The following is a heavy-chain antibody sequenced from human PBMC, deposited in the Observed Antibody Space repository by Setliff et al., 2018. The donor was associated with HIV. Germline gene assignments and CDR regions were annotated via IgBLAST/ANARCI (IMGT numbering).Heavy chain of an antibody. Sequence: PSETLSLTCAVYGGSFSGYYWGWIRQPPGKGLEWIGEVNHSGSTNYNPSLKSRVTMSVDTSTNQFSLKLTSVTAADTAVYYCARAIFGIVYYYMDVWGKGTTVTVSS. CDR3: ARAIFGIVYYYMDV. CDR1: GGSFSGYY. J-gene: IGHJ6*03. D-gene: IGHD3-3*01. CDR2: VNHSGST. V-gene: IGHV4-34*01.